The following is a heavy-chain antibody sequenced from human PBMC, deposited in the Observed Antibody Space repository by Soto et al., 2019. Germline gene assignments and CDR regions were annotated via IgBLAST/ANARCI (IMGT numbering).Heavy chain of an antibody. Sequence: GSLRLSCTVSGFAFNNYGINWVRQAPGKGLEWVSSISKSDYTYYSDSVKGRFAISRDNAKSSVSLQMNTLRVEDTAVYYCAREDSIIIPAVSHFWGQGTMVTVSS. CDR1: GFAFNNYG. J-gene: IGHJ4*02. D-gene: IGHD2-2*01. CDR2: ISKSDYT. CDR3: AREDSIIIPAVSHF. V-gene: IGHV3-21*01.